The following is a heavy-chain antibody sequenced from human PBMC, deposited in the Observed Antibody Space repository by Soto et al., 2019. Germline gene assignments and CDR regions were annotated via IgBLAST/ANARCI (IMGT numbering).Heavy chain of an antibody. CDR3: ARVAWDCSGGSYYRSYFDY. J-gene: IGHJ4*02. CDR2: INAGNGNT. D-gene: IGHD2-15*01. CDR1: GYTFTSYA. Sequence: QVQLVQSGAEVKKPGASVKVSCKASGYTFTSYAMHWVRQAPGQRLEWMGWINAGNGNTKYSQKFQGRVTITRDTSASTAYMELSSLRSEDTAVYYCARVAWDCSGGSYYRSYFDYWGQGTLVTVSS. V-gene: IGHV1-3*01.